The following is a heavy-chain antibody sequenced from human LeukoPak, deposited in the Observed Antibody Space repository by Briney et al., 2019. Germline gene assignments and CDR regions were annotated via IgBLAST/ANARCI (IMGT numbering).Heavy chain of an antibody. CDR1: RGTFSSYT. D-gene: IGHD2-2*01. Sequence: SVKVSCKASRGTFSSYTISWVGQALGQGLEWMGRIIPILGIANYAQKFQGRVTITADKSTSTAYMELSSLRSEDTAVYYCARENLYCSRTSCPPGMDVWGQGTTLTVSS. J-gene: IGHJ6*02. CDR3: ARENLYCSRTSCPPGMDV. V-gene: IGHV1-69*04. CDR2: IIPILGIA.